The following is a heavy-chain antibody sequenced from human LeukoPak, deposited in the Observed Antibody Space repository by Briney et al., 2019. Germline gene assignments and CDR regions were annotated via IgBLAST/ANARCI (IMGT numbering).Heavy chain of an antibody. J-gene: IGHJ4*02. Sequence: GRSLRLSCAASGFTFSTYGMHWVRQAPGKGLEWVAVISYDGTNKYYTDSVKGRFTISRDNSKNTLYLQMNSLRPKDTAVFYCAKDSLAGYLRGYFDDWGQGTQVTVSS. D-gene: IGHD3-9*01. V-gene: IGHV3-30*18. CDR2: ISYDGTNK. CDR1: GFTFSTYG. CDR3: AKDSLAGYLRGYFDD.